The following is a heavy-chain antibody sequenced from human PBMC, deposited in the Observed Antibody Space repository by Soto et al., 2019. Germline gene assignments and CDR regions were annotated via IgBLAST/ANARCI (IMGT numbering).Heavy chain of an antibody. CDR2: INSDGRRT. J-gene: IGHJ4*02. CDR3: ERHLAGNRAY. D-gene: IGHD3-3*02. Sequence: EVQLVESGGGLVQPGGSLRLSCAASGFTFSSYWMHWVRQAPGKGLVWVSRINSDGRRTSYADSVKGRFTITRDNAKNTLYLQMNSLRAEDTAVYYSERHLAGNRAYWGQGTLVTVSS. V-gene: IGHV3-74*01. CDR1: GFTFSSYW.